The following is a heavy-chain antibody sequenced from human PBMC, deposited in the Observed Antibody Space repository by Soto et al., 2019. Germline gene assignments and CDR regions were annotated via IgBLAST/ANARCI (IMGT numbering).Heavy chain of an antibody. Sequence: ELQLVESGGGLVQPGRSIRLSCVASEFTFDDYAMHWVRQTPGKGLEWVSSIDWNGGSTAYADSVKGRFTISRDNARNSLYLQMNSLRPEDTALYYCVKGRGSYFVYFGLDVWGQGTTVTVSS. V-gene: IGHV3-9*01. CDR2: IDWNGGST. CDR1: EFTFDDYA. J-gene: IGHJ6*02. D-gene: IGHD1-26*01. CDR3: VKGRGSYFVYFGLDV.